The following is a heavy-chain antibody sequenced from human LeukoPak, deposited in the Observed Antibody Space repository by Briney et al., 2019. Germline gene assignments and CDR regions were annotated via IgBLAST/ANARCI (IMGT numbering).Heavy chain of an antibody. D-gene: IGHD2-15*01. CDR3: AKARSSACYDPEY. CDR2: ISASGGST. V-gene: IGHV3-23*01. CDR1: GFTFNSYV. Sequence: GGSLRLSCAASGFTFNSYVMTWVPQAPGKGLEWVSGISASGGSTFYADSVKGRFTISRDNSKDTLFLQMNSLRAEDTAIYYCAKARSSACYDPEYWGQGTLVTVSS. J-gene: IGHJ4*02.